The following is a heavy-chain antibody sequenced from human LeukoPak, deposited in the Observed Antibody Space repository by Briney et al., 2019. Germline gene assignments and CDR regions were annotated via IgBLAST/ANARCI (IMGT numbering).Heavy chain of an antibody. D-gene: IGHD5-18*01. CDR2: IYYTGTT. V-gene: IGHV4-39*01. Sequence: SETLSLTCIVSGASIASTSYYWGWVRQPPGKGLEWIGSIYYTGTTYYNPSLESRVTISVDTSKNHFFLKLSAVTAADTSGYYCAKHRRYSFWDYWGQGSLVTVSS. J-gene: IGHJ4*02. CDR1: GASIASTSYY. CDR3: AKHRRYSFWDY.